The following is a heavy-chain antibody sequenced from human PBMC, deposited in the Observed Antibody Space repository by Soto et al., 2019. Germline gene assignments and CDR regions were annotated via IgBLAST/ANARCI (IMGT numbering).Heavy chain of an antibody. CDR2: IHYSGTT. J-gene: IGHJ4*02. CDR3: ARHPRTSGGERTFDY. CDR1: GDSVSNYF. D-gene: IGHD2-21*01. V-gene: IGHV4-59*08. Sequence: QVQLQESGPGLVKPSETLSLTCTVSGDSVSNYFWSWIRQPPGKGLEWIGFIHYSGTTNYNPSLKSRVTISVDTRKNQSSLKLTSGTAADTAVYYCARHPRTSGGERTFDYWGQGTMVTVSS.